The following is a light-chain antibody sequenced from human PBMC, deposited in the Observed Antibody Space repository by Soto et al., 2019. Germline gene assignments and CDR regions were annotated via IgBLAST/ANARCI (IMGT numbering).Light chain of an antibody. CDR3: QQYNSYPYT. CDR2: DDS. Sequence: DIQMTQSPSTLSASVGDRVTITCRASQSITNWLAWYQQKPGKAPKLLIYDDSSLESGVPSRFSVSGSGTVFTLTISGLQPDDFGAYNCQQYNSYPYTFGQGTKLEIK. CDR1: QSITNW. V-gene: IGKV1-5*01. J-gene: IGKJ2*01.